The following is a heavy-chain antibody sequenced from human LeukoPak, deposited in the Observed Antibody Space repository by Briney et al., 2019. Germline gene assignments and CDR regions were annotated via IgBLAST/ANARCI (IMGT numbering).Heavy chain of an antibody. CDR2: IYYSGST. Sequence: PSETLSLTCTVSGGSISSYYWSWIRQPPGKGLEWIGYIYYSGSTNYNPSLKSRVTISLDTSKNQFSLKLSSVTAADTAVYYCARSSSCGGDCYSRWFDPWGQGTLVTVSS. V-gene: IGHV4-59*01. J-gene: IGHJ5*02. CDR1: GGSISSYY. D-gene: IGHD2-21*02. CDR3: ARSSSCGGDCYSRWFDP.